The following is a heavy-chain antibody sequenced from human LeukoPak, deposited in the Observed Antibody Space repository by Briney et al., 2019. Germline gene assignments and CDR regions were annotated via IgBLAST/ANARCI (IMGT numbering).Heavy chain of an antibody. D-gene: IGHD7-27*01. CDR2: INAGNGNT. V-gene: IGHV1-3*03. Sequence: ASVKVSCKASGYTFTSYAMHWVRQAPGQRLEWMGWINAGNGNTKYSQEFQGRVTINRDPYASKAYMELRSLRSEDMAVYSCESGKGYWGFDYWGQGTLVTVSS. CDR3: ESGKGYWGFDY. CDR1: GYTFTSYA. J-gene: IGHJ4*02.